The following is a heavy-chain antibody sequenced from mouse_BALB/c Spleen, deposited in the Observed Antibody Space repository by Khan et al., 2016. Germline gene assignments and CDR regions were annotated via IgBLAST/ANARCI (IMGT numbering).Heavy chain of an antibody. CDR3: ATLHYYSYMIY. Sequence: EVKLLESGGGLVQPGGSLKLSCAASGFDFSRYWMSWVRQAPGKGLEWIGEINPDSSTINYTPYLKDKFIISRDNAKNTLYLQMSKVSSEDTALYFCATLHYYSYMIYWGQGTTLTVSS. V-gene: IGHV4-1*02. J-gene: IGHJ2*01. CDR1: GFDFSRYW. D-gene: IGHD1-2*01. CDR2: INPDSSTI.